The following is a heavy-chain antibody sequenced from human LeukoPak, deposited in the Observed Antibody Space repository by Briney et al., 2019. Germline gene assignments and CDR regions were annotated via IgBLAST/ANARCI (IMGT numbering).Heavy chain of an antibody. V-gene: IGHV1-18*04. CDR3: VPGYRSGWYHPGESYYFDY. CDR2: ISGNNGHT. J-gene: IGHJ4*02. Sequence: GASVKVSCKASGYTFTSYGLSWVRQAPGQGLEWVGWISGNNGHTNYAQKFQGRVTMTRDTSTSTAYMELSRLRSDDTAVYYCVPGYRSGWYHPGESYYFDYWGQGTLVTVSS. CDR1: GYTFTSYG. D-gene: IGHD6-19*01.